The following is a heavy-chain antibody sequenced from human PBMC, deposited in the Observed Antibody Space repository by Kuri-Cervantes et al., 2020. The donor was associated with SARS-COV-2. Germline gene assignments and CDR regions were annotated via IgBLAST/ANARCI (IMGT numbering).Heavy chain of an antibody. J-gene: IGHJ6*03. CDR2: IYYSGST. CDR1: GGSISSYY. V-gene: IGHV4-59*12. Sequence: SETLSLTCTASGGSISSYYWSWIRQPPGKGLEWIGYIYYSGSTNYNPSLKSRVTISVDTSKNQFSLKLSSVTAADTAVYYCARRREITGGIYYYYYYMDVWGKGTTVTVSS. D-gene: IGHD7-27*01. CDR3: ARRREITGGIYYYYYYMDV.